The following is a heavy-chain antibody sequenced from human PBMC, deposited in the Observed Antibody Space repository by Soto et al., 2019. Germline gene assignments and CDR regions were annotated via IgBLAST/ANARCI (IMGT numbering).Heavy chain of an antibody. Sequence: GGSLRLSCAASGLTFNSYSMSWVRQPPGKGLEWVSSITASGAYIYYADSVRGRFTIARDNAKNSLYLQMNSLRAEDTAMYFCASPASTSMIFGAFDFWGQGTMVTVSS. CDR1: GLTFNSYS. CDR2: ITASGAYI. J-gene: IGHJ3*01. V-gene: IGHV3-21*01. D-gene: IGHD3-3*01. CDR3: ASPASTSMIFGAFDF.